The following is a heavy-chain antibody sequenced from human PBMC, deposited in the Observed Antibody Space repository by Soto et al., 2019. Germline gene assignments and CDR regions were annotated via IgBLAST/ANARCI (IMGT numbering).Heavy chain of an antibody. CDR1: GFTFSSYA. V-gene: IGHV3-23*01. CDR3: ASSPAVADVFDP. J-gene: IGHJ5*02. D-gene: IGHD6-19*01. Sequence: GGSLRLSCAASGFTFSSYAMSWVRQAPGKGLEWVSAISGSGGSTYYADSVKGRFTISRDNSKNTLYLQMNSLGAEDTAVYYCASSPAVADVFDPWGQGTLVTVSS. CDR2: ISGSGGST.